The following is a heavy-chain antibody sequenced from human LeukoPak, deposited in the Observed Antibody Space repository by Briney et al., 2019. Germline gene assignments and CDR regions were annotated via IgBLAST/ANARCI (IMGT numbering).Heavy chain of an antibody. J-gene: IGHJ5*02. CDR3: ARDSIAAAINWFDP. D-gene: IGHD6-13*01. CDR1: GFTFSSYG. CDR2: ISYDGSNK. V-gene: IGHV3-30*03. Sequence: PGRSLRLSCAASGFTFSSYGMHWVRQAPGKGLEWVAVISYDGSNKYYADSVKGRFTISRDNSKNTLYLQMNSLRAEDTAVYYCARDSIAAAINWFDPWGQGTLVTVSS.